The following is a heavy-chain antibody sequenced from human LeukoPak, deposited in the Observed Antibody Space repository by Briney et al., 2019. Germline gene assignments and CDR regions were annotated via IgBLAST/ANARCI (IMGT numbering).Heavy chain of an antibody. CDR3: ARSPAPHDTNIRRITVGRRRDY. CDR1: GGSISSSSYY. CDR2: IYYSGST. J-gene: IGHJ4*02. Sequence: PSETLSLTCTVSGGSISSSSYYWGWIRQPPGKGLEWIGSIYYSGSTYYNPSLKSRVTISVDTSKNQFSLKLSSVTAADTAVYYCARSPAPHDTNIRRITVGRRRDYWGQGTLVTVSS. D-gene: IGHD1-14*01. V-gene: IGHV4-39*01.